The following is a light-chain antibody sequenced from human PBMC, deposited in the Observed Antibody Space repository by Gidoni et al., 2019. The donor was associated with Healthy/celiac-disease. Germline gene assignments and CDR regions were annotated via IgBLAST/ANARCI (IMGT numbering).Light chain of an antibody. V-gene: IGKV1-12*01. J-gene: IGKJ3*01. CDR1: QGISSW. CDR3: QQANSFPLT. CDR2: AAS. Sequence: DIQMTQSPSSVSASVGDRVTITCRASQGISSWFAWYQQKPGKAPKLLIYAASSLQSGVPSRFCGSGSWTDFTLTIISLQPEDFATYYCQQANSFPLTFGPGTKVDIK.